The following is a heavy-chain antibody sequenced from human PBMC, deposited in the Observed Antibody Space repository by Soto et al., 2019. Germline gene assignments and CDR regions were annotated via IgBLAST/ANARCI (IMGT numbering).Heavy chain of an antibody. Sequence: ASVKVSCKASGYTFTSYGISWVRQAPGQGLEWMGWISAYNGNTNYAQKLQGRVTMTTDTSTSTAYMELRSLRSDDTAVYYCARTFGDLLYLPGYNCFDPWCQGTPVTVSS. V-gene: IGHV1-18*01. J-gene: IGHJ5*02. CDR2: ISAYNGNT. D-gene: IGHD3-10*01. CDR3: ARTFGDLLYLPGYNCFDP. CDR1: GYTFTSYG.